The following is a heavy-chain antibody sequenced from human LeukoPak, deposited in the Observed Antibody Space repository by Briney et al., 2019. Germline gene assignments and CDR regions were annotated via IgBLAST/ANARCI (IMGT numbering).Heavy chain of an antibody. V-gene: IGHV3-33*03. CDR1: GFKFSDFG. D-gene: IGHD2-2*01. J-gene: IGHJ4*02. CDR2: IWHDGLNQ. Sequence: GGSLRLSCAASGFKFSDFGMHWVRQPPGKGLEWVAVIWHDGLNQFYAEAVKGRFSISRDNSQNTVYLQMNNVRIEDTARYYRVKGGPVTAGGPYFFDYWGQGTLVAVSS. CDR3: VKGGPVTAGGPYFFDY.